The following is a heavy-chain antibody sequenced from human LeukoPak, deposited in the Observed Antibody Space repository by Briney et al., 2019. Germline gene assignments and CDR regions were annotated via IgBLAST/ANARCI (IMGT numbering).Heavy chain of an antibody. J-gene: IGHJ4*02. CDR2: ISGGGVGT. D-gene: IGHD2-21*01. Sequence: GGALRLSCAASRFTFSSYAMSWGRQAPGKGLEWVSSISGGGVGTYYAYSVKGRFTISRDNSKTTLSLQMNSLRAEDTAVYYCAKTLDSAEYWGQGTLVTVSS. CDR3: AKTLDSAEY. V-gene: IGHV3-23*01. CDR1: RFTFSSYA.